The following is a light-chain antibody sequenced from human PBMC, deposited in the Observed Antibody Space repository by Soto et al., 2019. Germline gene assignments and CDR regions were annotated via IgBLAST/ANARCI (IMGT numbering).Light chain of an antibody. J-gene: IGLJ2*01. Sequence: QSALTQPRSVSGSPGQSVTISCTGTSSDVGGYNYVSWYQHHPGKAPKLIIYDVTKRPSGVPDRFSGSKSGNTASLTISGLQAEDEADYYCCSYAGSFDVVFGGGTKLTVL. CDR2: DVT. V-gene: IGLV2-11*01. CDR3: CSYAGSFDVV. CDR1: SSDVGGYNY.